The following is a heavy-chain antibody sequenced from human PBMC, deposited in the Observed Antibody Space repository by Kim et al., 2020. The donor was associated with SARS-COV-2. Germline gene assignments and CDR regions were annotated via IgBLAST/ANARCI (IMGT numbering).Heavy chain of an antibody. CDR1: GGSLNSRDYY. Sequence: SETLSLTCAVSGGSLNSRDYYWGWIRQPPGKGLEWIASVYYTGSAYYNPSLKSRVTISLDTSKNQFSLKVWSVTAADTAVYYCARDQAYRPMAAAAPGLFDFWGRGALVTVSS. CDR3: ARDQAYRPMAAAAPGLFDF. V-gene: IGHV4-39*07. CDR2: VYYTGSA. J-gene: IGHJ4*02. D-gene: IGHD6-13*01.